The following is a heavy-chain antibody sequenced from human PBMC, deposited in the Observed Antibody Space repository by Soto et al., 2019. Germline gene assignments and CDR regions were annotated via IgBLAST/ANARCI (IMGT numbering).Heavy chain of an antibody. Sequence: SETLSLTCTVSGGSISSGDYYWSWIRQPPGKGLEWIGYIYYSGSTYYNPSLKSRVTISVDTSKNQFSLKLSSVTAADTAVYYCARDSPDYDNGMDVWGQGTTVTVSS. CDR2: IYYSGST. V-gene: IGHV4-30-4*01. CDR3: ARDSPDYDNGMDV. CDR1: GGSISSGDYY. J-gene: IGHJ6*02. D-gene: IGHD3-22*01.